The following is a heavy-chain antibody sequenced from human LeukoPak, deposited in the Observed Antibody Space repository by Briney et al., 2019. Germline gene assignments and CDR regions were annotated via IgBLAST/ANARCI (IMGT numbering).Heavy chain of an antibody. D-gene: IGHD5-12*01. V-gene: IGHV1-2*02. CDR2: INPNSGGT. J-gene: IGHJ5*02. CDR3: ARVGDDIVAGGSWFDP. CDR1: GYTFTGYY. Sequence: GASVKVSCKASGYTFTGYYMHWVRQAPGQGLEWMGWINPNSGGTNYAQKFQGRVTMTRDTSISTAYMELSRLRSDDTAVYYCARVGDDIVAGGSWFDPWGQGTLVTVSS.